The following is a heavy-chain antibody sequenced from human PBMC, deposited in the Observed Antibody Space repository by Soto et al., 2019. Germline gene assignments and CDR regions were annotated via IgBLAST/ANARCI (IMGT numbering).Heavy chain of an antibody. D-gene: IGHD2-15*01. CDR1: GLTFSSYA. CDR3: ATCSGGRCYGALGGTLDYYGMDV. J-gene: IGHJ6*02. CDR2: LSDDGSIA. V-gene: IGHV3-30*04. Sequence: PGGSLRLSCAASGLTFSSYAMHWIRQAPGKGLEWVAVLSDDGSIAFSEDSVKGRFTISRDNSQNTLYLLMNSLRPEDTAVYYCATCSGGRCYGALGGTLDYYGMDVWGQGTTVTVSS.